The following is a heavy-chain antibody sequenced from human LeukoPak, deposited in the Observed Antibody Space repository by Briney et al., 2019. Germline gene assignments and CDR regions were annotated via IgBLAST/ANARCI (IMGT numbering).Heavy chain of an antibody. V-gene: IGHV1-2*02. CDR3: ARGQYYDFWSGYYYSPHFDY. Sequence: ASVKVSCKASGYTFTGYNIHWVRQAPGQGLEWMGWINPNSGGTNYAQKFQGRVTMTRDTSISTAYMELNRLRSDDTAVYYCARGQYYDFWSGYYYSPHFDYWGQGTLVTVSS. J-gene: IGHJ4*02. D-gene: IGHD3-3*01. CDR1: GYTFTGYN. CDR2: INPNSGGT.